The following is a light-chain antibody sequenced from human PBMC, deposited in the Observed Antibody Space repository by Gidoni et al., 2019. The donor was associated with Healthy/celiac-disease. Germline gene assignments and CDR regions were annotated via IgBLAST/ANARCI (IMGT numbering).Light chain of an antibody. CDR1: QSISSW. Sequence: DIQMTQSPSTLSASVGDRVTITCRASQSISSWLAWYQQKPGKAPKLLIYKASSLESGVPSRFSGSGSGSEFTLTISSLQPDDFATYYCQQYNTFGQGTKVEIK. J-gene: IGKJ1*01. CDR3: QQYNT. CDR2: KAS. V-gene: IGKV1-5*03.